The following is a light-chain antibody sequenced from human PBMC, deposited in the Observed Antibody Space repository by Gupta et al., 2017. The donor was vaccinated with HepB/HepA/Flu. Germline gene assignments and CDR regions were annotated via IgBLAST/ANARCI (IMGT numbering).Light chain of an antibody. CDR3: QQNYSTPPIT. V-gene: IGKV1-39*01. CDR2: AAS. J-gene: IGKJ4*01. CDR1: QSISSY. Sequence: DIQMTQSPSSLSASVGDRVTITCRASQSISSYLNWYQQKPGKAPKLLIYAASSLQSGVPSRFSGSGSGTDFTLTISSRQQEDFATYYCQQNYSTPPITFGGGTKVEIK.